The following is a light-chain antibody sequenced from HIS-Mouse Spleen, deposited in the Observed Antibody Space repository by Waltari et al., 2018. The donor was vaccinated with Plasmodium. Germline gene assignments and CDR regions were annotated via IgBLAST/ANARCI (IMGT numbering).Light chain of an antibody. J-gene: IGLJ3*02. Sequence: QPVLTQPPSSSASPGESATPTCPLPSALNLGSYTLSWYHQQPGSPPRYLLYYYSDSDKGQGSGVPSRFSGSKDASANTGILLISGLQSEDEADYYCMIWPSNASGVFGGGTKLTVL. CDR1: SALNLGSYT. CDR3: MIWPSNASGV. CDR2: YYSDSDK. V-gene: IGLV5-37*01.